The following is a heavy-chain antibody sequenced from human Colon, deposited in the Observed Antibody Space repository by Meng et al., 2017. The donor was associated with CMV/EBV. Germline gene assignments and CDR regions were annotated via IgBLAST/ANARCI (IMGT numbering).Heavy chain of an antibody. CDR2: INAGGDST. V-gene: IGHV3-23*01. D-gene: IGHD6-13*01. CDR1: GFTFTSYA. J-gene: IGHJ4*02. Sequence: GESLKISCAASGFTFTSYAMHWVRQAPGKGLDWVSYINAGGDSTYYADSVKGRFTISRDNSKNTLYLQMNSLRADDTAIYYCAKQGLAIAAAGTFDYWGQGTLVTVSS. CDR3: AKQGLAIAAAGTFDY.